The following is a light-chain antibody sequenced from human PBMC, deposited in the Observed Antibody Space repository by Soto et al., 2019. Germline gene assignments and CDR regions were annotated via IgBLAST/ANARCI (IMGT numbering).Light chain of an antibody. CDR3: QQYGSSGT. Sequence: DIQMTPSPSSLSASVGDRVTITCRASQSISRYLNWYQHRPGQAPKLLINAASNLRSGVPSRFSGSGSGTDFTLTISRLEPEDFAVYYCQQYGSSGTFGQGTKVDIK. CDR1: QSISRY. J-gene: IGKJ1*01. CDR2: AAS. V-gene: IGKV1-39*01.